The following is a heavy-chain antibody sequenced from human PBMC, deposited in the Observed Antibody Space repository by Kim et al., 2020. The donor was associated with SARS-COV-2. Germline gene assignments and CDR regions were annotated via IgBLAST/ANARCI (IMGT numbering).Heavy chain of an antibody. Sequence: SETLSLTCTVSGGSIDRSRYYWGWIRQPPGKGLEWIGNMYYSGTPYYNPSLKSRVTISVDTSKNQFSLKLRTLTAADTAIYYCACSGYVDDASDIWGQGKMVTVSS. CDR3: ACSGYVDDASDI. D-gene: IGHD5-12*01. J-gene: IGHJ3*02. V-gene: IGHV4-39*01. CDR2: MYYSGTP. CDR1: GGSIDRSRYY.